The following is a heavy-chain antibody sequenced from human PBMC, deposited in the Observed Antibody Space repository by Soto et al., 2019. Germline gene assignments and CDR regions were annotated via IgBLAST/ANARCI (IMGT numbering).Heavy chain of an antibody. CDR2: IRSKAYSGTT. CDR3: ARDPTCSGGRCYTLFDY. D-gene: IGHD2-15*01. CDR1: GFTFGDYA. V-gene: IGHV3-49*03. J-gene: IGHJ4*02. Sequence: GGSLRLSCAASGFTFGDYALSWFRQAPGKGLEWVGFIRSKAYSGTTEYAASIKGRFTISRDDSKSIAYLQMSSLKSEDTAVYYCARDPTCSGGRCYTLFDYWGQGTLVTVSS.